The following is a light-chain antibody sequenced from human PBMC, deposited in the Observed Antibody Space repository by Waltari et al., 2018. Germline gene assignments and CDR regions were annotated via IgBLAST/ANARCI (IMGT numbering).Light chain of an antibody. CDR1: STNTGTNY. CDR3: AAWDDSHVV. Sequence: QSVLTQPPSASGTPGQRVPISCSESSTNTGTNYVYLYLQPQGTAPKLRIYRNNRRPSGVPDRFSGSKSGTSASLAISGLRSEYEADYYCAAWDDSHVVFGGGTKLTVL. CDR2: RNN. V-gene: IGLV1-47*01. J-gene: IGLJ2*01.